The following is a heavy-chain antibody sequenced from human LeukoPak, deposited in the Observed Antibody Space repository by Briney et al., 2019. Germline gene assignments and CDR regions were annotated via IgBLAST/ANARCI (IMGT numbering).Heavy chain of an antibody. CDR2: IYYSGST. J-gene: IGHJ3*02. CDR3: ARHWWIQLWVLGAFDI. CDR1: GGSISSSSYY. Sequence: SETLSLTCTVSGGSISSSSYYWGWIRQPPGKGLEWIGSIYYSGSTYYNPSPKSRVTISVDTSKNQFSLKLSSVTAADTAVYYCARHWWIQLWVLGAFDIWGQGTMVTVSS. V-gene: IGHV4-39*01. D-gene: IGHD5-18*01.